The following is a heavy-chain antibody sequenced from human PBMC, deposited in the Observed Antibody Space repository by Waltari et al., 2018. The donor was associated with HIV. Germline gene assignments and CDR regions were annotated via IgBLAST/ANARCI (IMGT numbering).Heavy chain of an antibody. V-gene: IGHV4-4*07. J-gene: IGHJ4*02. CDR2: IYTSGST. Sequence: QVQLQESGPGLVKPSETLSLTCTVSGGSISSYYWSWIRQPAGKGLEWIGRIYTSGSTHYNPSLKSRVTMSVDTSKNQFSLKLSSVTAADTAVYYCARGGGDLSSSWYPYYFDYWGQGTLVTVSS. CDR3: ARGGGDLSSSWYPYYFDY. D-gene: IGHD6-13*01. CDR1: GGSISSYY.